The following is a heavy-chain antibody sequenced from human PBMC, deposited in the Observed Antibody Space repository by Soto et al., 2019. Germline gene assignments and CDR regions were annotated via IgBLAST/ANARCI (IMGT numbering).Heavy chain of an antibody. CDR3: ARAANYDFWSGYYSPGDYYYYMDV. J-gene: IGHJ6*03. V-gene: IGHV3-7*01. D-gene: IGHD3-3*01. CDR1: GFTFSSYW. Sequence: GGSLRLSCAASGFTFSSYWMSWVRQAPGKGLEWVANIKRDGSNKSYADSVKGRFTISRDNAKNTLYLQMNSLRADDTAVYYCARAANYDFWSGYYSPGDYYYYMDVWGKGTTVTVSS. CDR2: IKRDGSNK.